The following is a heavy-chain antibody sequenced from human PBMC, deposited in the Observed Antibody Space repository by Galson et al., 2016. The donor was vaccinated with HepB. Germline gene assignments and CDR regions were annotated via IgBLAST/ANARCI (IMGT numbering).Heavy chain of an antibody. CDR1: GFSLSTSGMC. D-gene: IGHD3-10*01. CDR3: ARISPLGSGRSYNRNWYFDL. CDR2: IDWDDDK. J-gene: IGHJ2*01. Sequence: ALVKPTQTLTLTCTVSGFSLSTSGMCVSWIRQPPGKALEWLARIDWDDDKYYSTSLKTRLTISKDTSKNQVVLTMTNMDPVDTATYYCARISPLGSGRSYNRNWYFDLWGRGTLVTVSS. V-gene: IGHV2-70*11.